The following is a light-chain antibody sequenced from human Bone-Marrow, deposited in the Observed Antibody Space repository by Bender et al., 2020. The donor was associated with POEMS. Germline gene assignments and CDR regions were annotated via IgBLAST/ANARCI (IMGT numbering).Light chain of an antibody. V-gene: IGLV2-14*03. J-gene: IGLJ3*02. Sequence: QSALTQPASVSGSPGQSITISCTGTSSDVGRYNYVSWYQHHPGKAPKLILYNVSDRPSGVSHRFFGSKSGNTASLTISGLQADDEADYYCAAWDDSLSGPVFGGGTKLTVL. CDR1: SSDVGRYNY. CDR2: NVS. CDR3: AAWDDSLSGPV.